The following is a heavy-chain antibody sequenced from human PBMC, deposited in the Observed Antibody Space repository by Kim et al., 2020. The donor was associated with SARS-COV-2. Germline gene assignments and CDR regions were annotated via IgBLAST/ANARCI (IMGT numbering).Heavy chain of an antibody. J-gene: IGHJ4*02. D-gene: IGHD6-6*01. CDR2: IFSDGIT. CDR3: VRDRPQWD. CDR1: GFTFNTYW. V-gene: IGHV3-74*01. Sequence: GGSLRLSCAASGFTFNTYWIHWVRQVPGKGLVWVSRIFSDGITSYADSVKGRFTISRDNAKNMVYLQMNSLRPEDTAVYHCVRDRPQWDWGQGTLVTVSS.